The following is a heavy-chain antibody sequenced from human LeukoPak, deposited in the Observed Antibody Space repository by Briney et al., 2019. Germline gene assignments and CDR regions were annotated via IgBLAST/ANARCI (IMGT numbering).Heavy chain of an antibody. J-gene: IGHJ5*02. CDR3: ARESEVVGEWFDP. D-gene: IGHD3-16*01. CDR1: GRSISSGSYY. CDR2: IYHSGST. V-gene: IGHV4-39*07. Sequence: SETLSLTCTVSGRSISSGSYYWGWIRQPPAKGLERIGSIYHSGSTYYNPSLTSRVTISVDTSNNQLSLKLSSVTAADTAVYYCARESEVVGEWFDPWGQGTLVTVSS.